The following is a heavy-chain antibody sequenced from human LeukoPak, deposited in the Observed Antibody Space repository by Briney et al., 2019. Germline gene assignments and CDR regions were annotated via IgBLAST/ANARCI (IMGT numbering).Heavy chain of an antibody. V-gene: IGHV3-21*04. Sequence: PGGSLRLSCAASGFTVSSNYMSWVRQAPGKGLEWVSSITSSSSYIYYADSVKGRFTISRDNAKNSLYLQINSLRAEDSAVYYCAKNGGYSYGLYYFDYWGQGTLVTVSS. CDR2: ITSSSSYI. D-gene: IGHD5-18*01. CDR1: GFTVSSNY. CDR3: AKNGGYSYGLYYFDY. J-gene: IGHJ4*02.